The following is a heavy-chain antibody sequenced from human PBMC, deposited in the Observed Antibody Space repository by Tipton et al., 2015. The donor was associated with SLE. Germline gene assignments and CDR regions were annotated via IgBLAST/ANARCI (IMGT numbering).Heavy chain of an antibody. CDR2: INHSGST. CDR1: GGSFSGYY. V-gene: IGHV4-34*01. Sequence: TLSLTCAVYGGSFSGYYWSWIRQPPGKGLEWIGEINHSGSTYYNPSLKSRVTISVDTSKNQFSLKLTSVTAADTAVYYCARQVAPFYGMDVWGQGTTVTVSS. D-gene: IGHD2-15*01. CDR3: ARQVAPFYGMDV. J-gene: IGHJ6*02.